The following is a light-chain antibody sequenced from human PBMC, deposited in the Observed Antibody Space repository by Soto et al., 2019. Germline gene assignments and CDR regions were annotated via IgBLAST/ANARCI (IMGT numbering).Light chain of an antibody. Sequence: EIVLTQCPGILSLSPGERATLSCRASQSVRSTYLAWYQQKPGQAPRLLIHGASSRATGNPDRFSGSGSGTGFKLTISRLEPEDFAVYYCQYYSSSLSVTVGQGTLVDI. J-gene: IGKJ5*01. CDR1: QSVRSTY. CDR2: GAS. V-gene: IGKV3-20*01. CDR3: QYYSSSLSVT.